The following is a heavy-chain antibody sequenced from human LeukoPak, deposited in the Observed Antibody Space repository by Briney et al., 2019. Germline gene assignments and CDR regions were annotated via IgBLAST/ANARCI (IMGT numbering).Heavy chain of an antibody. D-gene: IGHD6-13*01. Sequence: GGSLRLSCAVSGFTVSSIYMSWVRQAPGKGLEWVSFIYNDGNTYYADSMKGRFSISRDSSRNTLYLQMNSLRVEDTAVYYCAGDTHSSNWYDHWGQGTLVTVSS. J-gene: IGHJ5*02. CDR1: GFTVSSIY. CDR2: IYNDGNT. V-gene: IGHV3-53*01. CDR3: AGDTHSSNWYDH.